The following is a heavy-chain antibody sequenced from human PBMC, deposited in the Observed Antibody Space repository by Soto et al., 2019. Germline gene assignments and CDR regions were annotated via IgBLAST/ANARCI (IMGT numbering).Heavy chain of an antibody. D-gene: IGHD3-22*01. CDR1: GYRFTSYW. Sequence: PGESLKTSCRTSGYRFTSYWIAWVRQMPGKGLEWMGIIFPSDSDTRYSPSFQGQVTISADRSTSTVFLQWASLKASDTAVYFCARKDKSGYFNWFDPWGQGTLVTVSS. CDR2: IFPSDSDT. J-gene: IGHJ5*02. V-gene: IGHV5-51*01. CDR3: ARKDKSGYFNWFDP.